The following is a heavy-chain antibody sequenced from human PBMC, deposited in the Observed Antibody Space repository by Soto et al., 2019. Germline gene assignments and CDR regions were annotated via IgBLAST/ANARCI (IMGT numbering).Heavy chain of an antibody. Sequence: PGGSLRLSCAASGFTFSSYAMHRVRQAPGKGLEWVAVISYDGSNKYYADSVKGRFTISRDNSKNTLYLQMNSLRAEDTAVYYCARDSGYYYDSSGYLTPGYWGQGTLVTVSS. V-gene: IGHV3-30-3*01. CDR2: ISYDGSNK. D-gene: IGHD3-22*01. CDR1: GFTFSSYA. CDR3: ARDSGYYYDSSGYLTPGY. J-gene: IGHJ4*02.